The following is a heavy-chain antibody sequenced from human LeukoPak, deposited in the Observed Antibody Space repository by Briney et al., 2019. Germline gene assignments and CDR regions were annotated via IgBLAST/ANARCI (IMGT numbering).Heavy chain of an antibody. CDR1: GFTFSSYS. V-gene: IGHV3-48*01. CDR2: ISSSSSTI. J-gene: IGHJ4*02. CDR3: ARVDYGDHFDY. Sequence: PGGSLRLSCAASGFTFSSYSMNWVRQAPGKGLEWVSYISSSSSTIYYADSVKGRFTISRDNAKNSLYLQMNSLRAEDTAVYYCARVDYGDHFDYWGQGTLVTVSS. D-gene: IGHD4-17*01.